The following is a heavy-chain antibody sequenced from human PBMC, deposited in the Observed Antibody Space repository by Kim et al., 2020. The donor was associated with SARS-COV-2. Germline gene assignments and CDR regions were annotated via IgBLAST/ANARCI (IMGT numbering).Heavy chain of an antibody. D-gene: IGHD2-2*02. Sequence: GGSLRLSCAASGFTFSDYYMSWIRQAPGKGLEWVSYISSSGSTIYYADSVKGRFTISRDNAKNSLYLQMNSLRAEDTAVYYCARDWIVVVPAAITNRAYYYYYGMDVWGQGTTVTVSS. CDR3: ARDWIVVVPAAITNRAYYYYYGMDV. J-gene: IGHJ6*02. V-gene: IGHV3-11*01. CDR1: GFTFSDYY. CDR2: ISSSGSTI.